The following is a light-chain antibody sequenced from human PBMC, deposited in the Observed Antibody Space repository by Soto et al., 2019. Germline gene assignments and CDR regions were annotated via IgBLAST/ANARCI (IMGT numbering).Light chain of an antibody. CDR1: SSDVGDYNY. CDR3: SSYTSSSTPVV. V-gene: IGLV2-14*01. CDR2: EVS. J-gene: IGLJ2*01. Sequence: QSVLAQPASVSGSPGQSITISCTGTSSDVGDYNYVSWYQRHPGKAPKLMIYEVSNRPSGVSSRFSGSKSGNTASLTISGLQAEDEADYYCSSYTSSSTPVVFGGGTKLTVL.